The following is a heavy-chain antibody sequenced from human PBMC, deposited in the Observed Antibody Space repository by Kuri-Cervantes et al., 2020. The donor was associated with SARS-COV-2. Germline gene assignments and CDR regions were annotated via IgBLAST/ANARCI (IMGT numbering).Heavy chain of an antibody. D-gene: IGHD4-11*01. CDR1: GGTFSSYA. J-gene: IGHJ6*03. CDR2: ITPIFGTA. Sequence: SVKVSCKASGGTFSSYAISWVRQAPGQGLEWMGGITPIFGTANYAQKFQGRVTITADESTSTAYMELSSLRSEDTAVYYCARGAVTTRTGQYSRDDGYYYYYYMDVWGKGTTVTVSS. V-gene: IGHV1-69*01. CDR3: ARGAVTTRTGQYSRDDGYYYYYYMDV.